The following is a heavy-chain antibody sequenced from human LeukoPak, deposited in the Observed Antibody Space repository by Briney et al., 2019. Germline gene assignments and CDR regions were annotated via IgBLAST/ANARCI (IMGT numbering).Heavy chain of an antibody. J-gene: IGHJ4*02. CDR3: ARSVLLWFGESPPYTFDY. Sequence: ASVKVSCKASGYTFTGYYMHWVRQAPGQGLEWMGWINPNSGGTNYAQKFQGRVTMTRDTSISTAYMELSRLRSDDTAVYYCARSVLLWFGESPPYTFDYWGQGTLVTVSS. CDR1: GYTFTGYY. CDR2: INPNSGGT. V-gene: IGHV1-2*02. D-gene: IGHD3-10*01.